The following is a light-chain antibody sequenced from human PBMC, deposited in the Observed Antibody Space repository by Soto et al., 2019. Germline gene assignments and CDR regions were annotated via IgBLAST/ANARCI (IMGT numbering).Light chain of an antibody. CDR1: SSNIGGNS. CDR2: ADD. J-gene: IGLJ1*01. CDR3: QSYDSSLSGYV. Sequence: QSVLTQPPSVSAAPGQRVTISCSGSSSNIGGNSVSWYQQLPGTAPKLLIYADDKRTSGLPDRFSGSKSGTSATLGITGLRAEDEADYYCQSYDSSLSGYVXGTGTKXTFL. V-gene: IGLV1-51*01.